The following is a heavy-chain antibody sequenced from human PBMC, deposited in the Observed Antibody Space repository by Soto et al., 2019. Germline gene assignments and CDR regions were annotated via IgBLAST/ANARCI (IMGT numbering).Heavy chain of an antibody. CDR3: ASSPTKDAFDR. V-gene: IGHV4-30-4*01. CDR1: GASISSGDHY. Sequence: QGQLQESGPGVVRPSQTLSLTCTVSGASISSGDHYWTWIRQPPGKGLEWIGYIYYSGSTFYNPSLNSRVTMSIDMSKGQCSLNLRSVTAADKAVYYCASSPTKDAFDRWGQGTMVIVSS. CDR2: IYYSGST. J-gene: IGHJ3*01. D-gene: IGHD1-1*01.